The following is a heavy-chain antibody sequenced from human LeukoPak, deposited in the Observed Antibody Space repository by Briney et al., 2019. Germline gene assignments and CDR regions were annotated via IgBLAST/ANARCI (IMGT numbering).Heavy chain of an antibody. CDR1: GGTFSSYA. V-gene: IGHV1-69*04. CDR3: ARDSDSSGYYYDY. J-gene: IGHJ4*02. CDR2: IIPIFGIA. Sequence: ASVKVSCKASGGTFSSYAISWVRQAPGQGLEWMGRIIPIFGIANYAQKFQGRVTIIADKSTSTAYMELSSLRSEDTAVYYCARDSDSSGYYYDYWGQGTLVTVSS. D-gene: IGHD3-22*01.